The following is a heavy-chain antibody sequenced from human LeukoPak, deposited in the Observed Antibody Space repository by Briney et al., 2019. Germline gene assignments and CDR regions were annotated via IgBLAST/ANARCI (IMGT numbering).Heavy chain of an antibody. CDR3: ARALAGYLDY. CDR2: IYSGGST. Sequence: GGSLRLSCAASGFTFSSYAMSWVRQAPGKGLEWVSVIYSGGSTYYADSVKGRFTISRDNSKNTLYLQMNSLRAEDTAVYYCARALAGYLDYWGQGTLATVSS. CDR1: GFTFSSYA. V-gene: IGHV3-53*01. D-gene: IGHD3-9*01. J-gene: IGHJ4*02.